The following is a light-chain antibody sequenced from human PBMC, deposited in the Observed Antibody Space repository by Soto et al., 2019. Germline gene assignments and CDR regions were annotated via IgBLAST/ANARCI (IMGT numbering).Light chain of an antibody. J-gene: IGKJ3*01. CDR1: QSISSW. CDR3: QQYNIYSFRFT. V-gene: IGKV1-5*01. CDR2: DAS. Sequence: DIQMTQSPSTLSASVGDRVTITCRASQSISSWLAWYQQKPGKAPKLLIYDASSLESGVPSRFSGSGSGTEFTLTISSLQPDDFATYYCQQYNIYSFRFTFGPGTKVDIK.